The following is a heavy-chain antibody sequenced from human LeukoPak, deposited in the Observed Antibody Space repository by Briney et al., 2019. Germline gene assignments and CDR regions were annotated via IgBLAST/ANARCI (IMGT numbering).Heavy chain of an antibody. CDR3: ATGNYDSRYYFDC. D-gene: IGHD3-22*01. Sequence: PGGSLRLSCAASGLTFNTYWMHWVRQAPGKGLVWVARINGDGSSTTYADSVKGRFTISRDNAKNTLYLQMNSLRAEDTAMYYCATGNYDSRYYFDCWGQGTLVTVSS. J-gene: IGHJ4*02. CDR1: GLTFNTYW. V-gene: IGHV3-74*01. CDR2: INGDGSST.